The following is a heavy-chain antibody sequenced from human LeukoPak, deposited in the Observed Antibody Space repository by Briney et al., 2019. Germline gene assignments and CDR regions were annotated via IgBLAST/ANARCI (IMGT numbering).Heavy chain of an antibody. CDR2: IYYSGST. CDR3: ARRQQLEATNWFDP. Sequence: PSETLSLTCTVSGGSISSYYWSWIRQPPGKGLEWIGYIYYSGSTNYNPSLKSRVTISVDTSKNQFSLKLSSVTAADTAVYYCARRQQLEATNWFDPWGQGTLVTVSS. CDR1: GGSISSYY. V-gene: IGHV4-59*12. D-gene: IGHD6-13*01. J-gene: IGHJ5*02.